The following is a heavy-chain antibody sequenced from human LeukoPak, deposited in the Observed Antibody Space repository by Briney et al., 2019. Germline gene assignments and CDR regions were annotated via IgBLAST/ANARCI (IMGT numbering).Heavy chain of an antibody. Sequence: SGRSLRLSCAASGFTFDDYAMHWVRQAPGKGLEWVSGITWRSNRIGYADSVQGRFTISRDDAKKSPYLQMNSLRTDDTALYYCAKVAGGGYFDLWGRGTLVTVSS. D-gene: IGHD3-16*01. V-gene: IGHV3-9*01. CDR3: AKVAGGGYFDL. CDR1: GFTFDDYA. CDR2: ITWRSNRI. J-gene: IGHJ2*01.